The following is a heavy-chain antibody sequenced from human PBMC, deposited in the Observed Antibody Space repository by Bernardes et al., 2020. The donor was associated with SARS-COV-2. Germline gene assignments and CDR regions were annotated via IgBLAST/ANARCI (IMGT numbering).Heavy chain of an antibody. D-gene: IGHD2-21*02. J-gene: IGHJ5*02. V-gene: IGHV4-61*01. Sequence: SETLSLTCTVSGDSVSSDSSYWTWIRQPPGKGLEWIGYIYHNGNTKYNPSLKSRVTVSVDTSKDLFSLRLSSATSADTAVYYCARVSSDCLDDDDCYAFKLDPWGQGSLVTVSS. CDR3: ARVSSDCLDDDDCYAFKLDP. CDR1: GDSVSSDSSY. CDR2: IYHNGNT.